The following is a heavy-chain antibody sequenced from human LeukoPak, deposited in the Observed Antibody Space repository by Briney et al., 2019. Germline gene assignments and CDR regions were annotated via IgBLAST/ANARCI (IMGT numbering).Heavy chain of an antibody. Sequence: PGASLQISCKGSGYSFTSYWIGWVRQLPGKGLEWMGIIYPGDSDTRYSPSFQGQVTISADKSISTAYLQWSSLKASDTAMYYYARLSTPGMDVWGQGTTVTVSS. CDR2: IYPGDSDT. J-gene: IGHJ6*02. CDR3: ARLSTPGMDV. V-gene: IGHV5-51*01. D-gene: IGHD4-23*01. CDR1: GYSFTSYW.